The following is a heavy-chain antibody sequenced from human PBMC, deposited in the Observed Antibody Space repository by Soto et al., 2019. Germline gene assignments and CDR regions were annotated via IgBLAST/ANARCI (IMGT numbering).Heavy chain of an antibody. CDR2: ISGSGGRS. D-gene: IGHD3-16*01. Sequence: EVQLLDSGGGLVQPGGSVRLSCAASGFTFSNYAMTWVRQGPGKGLEWVSGISGSGGRSYYADSVKGRFTISRDNSKSTLYLQMNSLRAEDTAVYYCAQAYFVWSSGQPNYFDYWGQGTLVTVSS. V-gene: IGHV3-23*01. CDR1: GFTFSNYA. CDR3: AQAYFVWSSGQPNYFDY. J-gene: IGHJ4*02.